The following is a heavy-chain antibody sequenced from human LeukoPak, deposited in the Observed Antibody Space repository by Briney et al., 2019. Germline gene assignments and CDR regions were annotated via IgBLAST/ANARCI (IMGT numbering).Heavy chain of an antibody. CDR3: ASTRVVGGIGEYYFDY. D-gene: IGHD2-2*01. V-gene: IGHV4-34*01. J-gene: IGHJ4*02. CDR2: INHSGST. Sequence: KPSETLSLTCAVYGGSFSGYYWSWIRQPPGKGLEWIGEINHSGSTNYNPSLKSRVTMSVDTSKNQFSLKLRSVTAADTAVYYCASTRVVGGIGEYYFDYWGQGTLVTVSS. CDR1: GGSFSGYY.